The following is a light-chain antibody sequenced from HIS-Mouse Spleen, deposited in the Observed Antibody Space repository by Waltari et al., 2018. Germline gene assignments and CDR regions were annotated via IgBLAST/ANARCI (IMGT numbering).Light chain of an antibody. CDR3: YSTDSSGNHRV. CDR2: EDS. J-gene: IGLJ2*01. V-gene: IGLV3-10*01. CDR1: ALPKKY. Sequence: QPPSVSVSPGQTARITCSGDALPKKYAYWYQQKSGQAPVRVIYEDSKRPSGIPERFSGSSSGTMATLTISGAQVEDEADYYCYSTDSSGNHRVFGGGTKLTVL.